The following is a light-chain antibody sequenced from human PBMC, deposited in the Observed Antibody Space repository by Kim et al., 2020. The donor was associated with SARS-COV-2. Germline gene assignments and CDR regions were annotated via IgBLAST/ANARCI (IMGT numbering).Light chain of an antibody. Sequence: ASVRDRVTIACRASQDIINDLCWYQQNPGRAPKRLIYGASSLQSRVPSRFSGSGSGTEFTLTISSLQPEDFATYFCLQHNTYPITFGQGTRLEI. CDR2: GAS. J-gene: IGKJ5*01. CDR3: LQHNTYPIT. CDR1: QDIIND. V-gene: IGKV1-17*01.